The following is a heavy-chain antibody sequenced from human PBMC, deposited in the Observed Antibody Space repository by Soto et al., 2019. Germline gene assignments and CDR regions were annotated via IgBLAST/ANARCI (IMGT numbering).Heavy chain of an antibody. J-gene: IGHJ6*03. D-gene: IGHD4-17*01. CDR1: GFTFSSYA. V-gene: IGHV3-23*01. Sequence: GESLKISCAASGFTFSSYAMSWVRQAPGKGLEWVSAISGSGGSTYYADSVKGRFTISRDNSKNTLYLQMNSLRAEDTAVYYCAKDWDTTTVPQQVYYYYYMDVWGKGTTVTVSS. CDR2: ISGSGGST. CDR3: AKDWDTTTVPQQVYYYYYMDV.